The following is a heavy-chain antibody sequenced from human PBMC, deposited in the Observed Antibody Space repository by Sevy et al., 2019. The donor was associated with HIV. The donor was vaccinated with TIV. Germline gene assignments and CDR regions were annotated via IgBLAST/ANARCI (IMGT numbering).Heavy chain of an antibody. J-gene: IGHJ6*02. Sequence: ASVKVSCKASGYTFTSYDINWVRQATGQGLEWMGWMNPNSGNTGYAQKFQGRVTMTRNTSISTAYMELGSLGSEDTAVYYCARSYYDFWSGYYVYYYYGMDVWGQGTTVTVSS. CDR2: MNPNSGNT. CDR3: ARSYYDFWSGYYVYYYYGMDV. D-gene: IGHD3-3*01. V-gene: IGHV1-8*01. CDR1: GYTFTSYD.